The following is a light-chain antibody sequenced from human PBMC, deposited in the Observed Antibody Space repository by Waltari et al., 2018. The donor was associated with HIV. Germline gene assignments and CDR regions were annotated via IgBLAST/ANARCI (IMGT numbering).Light chain of an antibody. J-gene: IGLJ2*01. CDR2: SNN. CDR1: ASNIGTNL. Sequence: QSVLTQPPSASGTPGQNAPLSCSGNASNIGTNLVNWYQQFPGAAPKLLIYSNNQRPSGVPARFSGSKSGTSASLAISGLQSEDEADYFCAAWDDTLNGLFGGGTKLTVL. CDR3: AAWDDTLNGL. V-gene: IGLV1-44*01.